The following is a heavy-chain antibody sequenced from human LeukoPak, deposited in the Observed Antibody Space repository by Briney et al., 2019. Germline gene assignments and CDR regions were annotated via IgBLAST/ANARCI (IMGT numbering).Heavy chain of an antibody. Sequence: SETLSLTCTVSGYSISNGYYWGWIRRPPGKGLEWIGTTYHSGTSYYNPSLKSQVTISVDTSKNQFSLQLSSVTAADTAVYYCARGGLDYFDSWGQGTLVTVSS. CDR2: TYHSGTS. J-gene: IGHJ4*02. D-gene: IGHD6-19*01. CDR1: GYSISNGYY. CDR3: ARGGLDYFDS. V-gene: IGHV4-38-2*02.